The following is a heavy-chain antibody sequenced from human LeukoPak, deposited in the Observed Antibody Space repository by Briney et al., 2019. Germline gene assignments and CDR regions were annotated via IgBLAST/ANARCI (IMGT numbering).Heavy chain of an antibody. CDR3: ARLVGATTGWFDP. J-gene: IGHJ5*02. D-gene: IGHD1-26*01. CDR1: GGSISSCGYY. V-gene: IGHV4-31*03. CDR2: IYYSGST. Sequence: SETLSLTCTVSGGSISSCGYYWSWIRQHPGKGLEWIGYIYYSGSTYYNPSLKSRVTISVDTSKNQFSLKLSSVTAADTAVYYCARLVGATTGWFDPWGQGTLVTVSS.